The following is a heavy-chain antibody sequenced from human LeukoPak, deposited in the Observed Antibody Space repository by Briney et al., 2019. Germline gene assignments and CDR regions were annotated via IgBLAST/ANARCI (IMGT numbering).Heavy chain of an antibody. CDR3: AKGLGVASLIVDALDM. CDR1: GFTFHDYA. J-gene: IGHJ3*02. CDR2: ITWNSGSV. D-gene: IGHD3/OR15-3a*01. Sequence: SGGSLRLSCAASGFTFHDYAMHWVRQVPGKGLEWVSGITWNSGSVLYADSVRGRFTISRDNAKNSLYLKMNSLRPEDMAFYYCAKGLGVASLIVDALDMWGQGTMVTV. V-gene: IGHV3-9*03.